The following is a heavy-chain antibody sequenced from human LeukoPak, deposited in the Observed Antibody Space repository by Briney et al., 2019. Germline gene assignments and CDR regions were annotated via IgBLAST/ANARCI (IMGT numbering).Heavy chain of an antibody. Sequence: SETLSLTCTVSGGSISSYYWSWIRQPPGKGLEWIGYIYYSGSTNYNPSLKSRVTMSVDTSKNQFSLKLTSLTAADTAVYYCARDPEDLVLGVHYFDYWGQGTLVAVSS. CDR2: IYYSGST. D-gene: IGHD1-1*01. CDR1: GGSISSYY. CDR3: ARDPEDLVLGVHYFDY. J-gene: IGHJ4*02. V-gene: IGHV4-59*12.